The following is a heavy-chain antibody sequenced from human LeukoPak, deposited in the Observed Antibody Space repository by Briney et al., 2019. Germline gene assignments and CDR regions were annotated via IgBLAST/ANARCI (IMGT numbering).Heavy chain of an antibody. V-gene: IGHV3-30*02. CDR3: WKAGEQQLLRHQKSDYYYYYYMDV. Sequence: PGGSLRLSCAASGFTFSSYGMHWVRQAPGKGLEWVAFIRYDGSNKYYADSVKGRFTISRDNSKNTLYLQMNSLRAEDPAVYYCWKAGEQQLLRHQKSDYYYYYYMDVWGKGTTVTVSS. CDR1: GFTFSSYG. CDR2: IRYDGSNK. D-gene: IGHD6-13*01. J-gene: IGHJ6*03.